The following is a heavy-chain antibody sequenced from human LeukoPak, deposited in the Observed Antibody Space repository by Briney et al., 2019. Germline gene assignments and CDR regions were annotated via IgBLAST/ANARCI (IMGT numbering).Heavy chain of an antibody. D-gene: IGHD3-9*01. CDR2: IYHSGNT. J-gene: IGHJ4*02. CDR3: ATYDILTTYGGGATY. CDR1: GGSISSSNW. Sequence: PSETLSLTCAVSGGSISSSNWWNWVRQPPGKGLEWIGEIYHSGNTNYNLSLKSRVTISLDKSKNQFSLKLTSVTAADTAVYYCATYDILTTYGGGATYWGQGTLVTVSS. V-gene: IGHV4-4*02.